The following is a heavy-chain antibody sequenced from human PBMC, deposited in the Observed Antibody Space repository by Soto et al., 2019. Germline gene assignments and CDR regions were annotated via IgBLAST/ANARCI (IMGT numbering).Heavy chain of an antibody. CDR3: ASSRDYGDYVGYYYYGMDV. CDR2: IYYSGST. D-gene: IGHD4-17*01. Sequence: QVQLQESRPGLVKPSETLSLTCTVSGGSISSYYWSWIRQPPGKGLEWNGYIYYSGSTNYNPSLTSGATISVDTSKNRFSLELSSVTAADTAVYYCASSRDYGDYVGYYYYGMDVWGQGTTVTVSS. J-gene: IGHJ6*02. V-gene: IGHV4-59*08. CDR1: GGSISSYY.